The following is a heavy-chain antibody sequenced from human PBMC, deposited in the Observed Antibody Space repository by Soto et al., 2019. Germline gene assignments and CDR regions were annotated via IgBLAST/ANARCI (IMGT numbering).Heavy chain of an antibody. D-gene: IGHD5-12*01. Sequence: EVQLVESGGGVVRPGGSLRLSCVASGFTFDDYGMHWVRQAPGKGLEWVSGINWNGGRTGYPGSMKGRFIISRDNAKNSVYLHMNSLRAEDTALYYCARSGNIVATTNYYMDVWGNGTTVTVSS. CDR2: INWNGGRT. CDR3: ARSGNIVATTNYYMDV. J-gene: IGHJ6*03. CDR1: GFTFDDYG. V-gene: IGHV3-20*04.